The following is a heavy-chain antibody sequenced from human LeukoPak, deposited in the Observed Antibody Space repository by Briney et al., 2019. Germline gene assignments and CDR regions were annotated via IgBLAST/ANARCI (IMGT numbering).Heavy chain of an antibody. J-gene: IGHJ5*02. D-gene: IGHD2-2*01. CDR1: GFTFSSYS. CDR2: ISSSSSSYI. CDR3: ARDYCSSTSCYADWFDP. Sequence: GGSLRLSCAASGFTFSSYSMNWVRQAPGKGLEWVSSISSSSSSYIYYADSVKGRFTISRDNAKNSLYLQMNSLRAEDTAVYYCARDYCSSTSCYADWFDPWGQGTLVTVSS. V-gene: IGHV3-21*01.